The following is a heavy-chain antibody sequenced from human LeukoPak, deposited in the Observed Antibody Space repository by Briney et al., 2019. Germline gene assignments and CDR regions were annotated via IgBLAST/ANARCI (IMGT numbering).Heavy chain of an antibody. CDR2: ISWNSGSI. CDR3: VRASSGYLPSFDY. Sequence: GRSLRLSCAGSGFIFNNYAMHWVRQPPGKGLEWVSGISWNSGSIDYADSVKGRFTISRDNAKNSLYLQMNSLRAEDTAVYYCVRASSGYLPSFDYWGQGTLVTVSS. D-gene: IGHD3-22*01. CDR1: GFIFNNYA. J-gene: IGHJ4*02. V-gene: IGHV3-9*01.